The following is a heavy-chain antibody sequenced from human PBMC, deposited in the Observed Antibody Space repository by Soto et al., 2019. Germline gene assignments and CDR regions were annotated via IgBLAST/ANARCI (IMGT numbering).Heavy chain of an antibody. V-gene: IGHV1-18*01. Sequence: GASVKVSCKASGYTFTSYGISWVRQAPGQGLEWMGWISAYNGNTNYAQKLQGRVTMTTDTSTSTAYMELRSLRSDDTAVYYCARDRSSGWPRAYYYYYGMDVWGQGTTVTVSS. D-gene: IGHD6-19*01. CDR2: ISAYNGNT. CDR1: GYTFTSYG. J-gene: IGHJ6*02. CDR3: ARDRSSGWPRAYYYYYGMDV.